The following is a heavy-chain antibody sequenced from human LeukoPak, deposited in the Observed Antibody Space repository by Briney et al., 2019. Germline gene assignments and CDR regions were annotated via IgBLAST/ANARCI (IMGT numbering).Heavy chain of an antibody. CDR2: INHSGST. V-gene: IGHV4-30-4*08. D-gene: IGHD6-19*01. J-gene: IGHJ6*02. CDR1: GGSISSGDYY. CDR3: ARGAYGGWTYYYYYGMDV. Sequence: SQTLSLTCTVSGGSISSGDYYWSWIRQPPGKGLEWIGEINHSGSTNYNPSLKSRVTISVDTSKNQFSLKLSSVTAADTAVYYCARGAYGGWTYYYYYGMDVWGQGTTVTVSS.